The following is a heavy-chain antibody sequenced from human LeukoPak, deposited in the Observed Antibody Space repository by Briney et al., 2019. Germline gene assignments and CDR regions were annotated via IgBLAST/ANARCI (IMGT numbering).Heavy chain of an antibody. D-gene: IGHD4-23*01. J-gene: IGHJ4*02. Sequence: PGGSLRLSCSASGFSFSRYAMHWVRQAPGKGLEYVSGISSNGGSTHYADSVKGRFTISRDNSKNTLYLQMNSLRAEDTAVYYCAKDAPTVLILFDYWGQGTLVTVSS. CDR2: ISSNGGST. V-gene: IGHV3-64*04. CDR1: GFSFSRYA. CDR3: AKDAPTVLILFDY.